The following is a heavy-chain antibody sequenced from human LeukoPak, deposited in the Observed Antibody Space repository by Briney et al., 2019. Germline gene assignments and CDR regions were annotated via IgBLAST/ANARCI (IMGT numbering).Heavy chain of an antibody. CDR1: GNTFTTSL. D-gene: IGHD6-6*01. J-gene: IGHJ4*02. CDR2: IYPGDSDT. CDR3: ARPKYSSSLAFDY. V-gene: IGHV5-51*01. Sequence: GESLKISCKDSGNTFTTSLIVWVRQMPGKGLEWMGIIYPGDSDTKYRPSFQGQVTISADKSISTAYLQWSSLKASDTAIYYCARPKYSSSLAFDYWGQGTPVTVSS.